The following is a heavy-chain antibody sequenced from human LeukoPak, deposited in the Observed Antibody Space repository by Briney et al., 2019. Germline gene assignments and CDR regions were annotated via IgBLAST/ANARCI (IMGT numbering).Heavy chain of an antibody. CDR2: IYYSGST. CDR1: GGSFSGYY. D-gene: IGHD3-10*01. Sequence: SKTLSLTCAVYGGSFSGYYWSWIRQPPGKGLEWIGYIYYSGSTYYNPSLKSRVTISVDTSKNQFSLKLSSVTAADTAVYYCARFPYGSGHYFDYWGQGTLVTVSS. V-gene: IGHV4-34*09. J-gene: IGHJ4*02. CDR3: ARFPYGSGHYFDY.